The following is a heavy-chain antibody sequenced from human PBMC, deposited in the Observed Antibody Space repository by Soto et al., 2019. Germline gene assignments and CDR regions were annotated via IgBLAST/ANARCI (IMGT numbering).Heavy chain of an antibody. CDR3: ARVPRYSGYDRIAHFDY. Sequence: QVQLQESGPGLVKPSQTLSLTCTVSGGSISSGGYYWSWIRQHPGKGLEWIGYIYYSGSTYYNPSLKRRVTISVDTSKNQFSLKLSSVTAADTAVYYCARVPRYSGYDRIAHFDYWGQGTLVTVSS. CDR1: GGSISSGGYY. CDR2: IYYSGST. V-gene: IGHV4-31*03. D-gene: IGHD5-12*01. J-gene: IGHJ4*02.